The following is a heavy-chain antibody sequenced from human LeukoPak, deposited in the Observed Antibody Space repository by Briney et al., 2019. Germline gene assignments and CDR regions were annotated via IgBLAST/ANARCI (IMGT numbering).Heavy chain of an antibody. V-gene: IGHV1-18*01. Sequence: ASVKVSCKASGYSFPNYGSSWVRQAPGQGLEWMGWISAYNGNTNYARNLQGRVTMTTDTSTSTAYMELRSLRSDDTAIYYCARGGDSSAYSLDYWGQGTLVTVSS. CDR2: ISAYNGNT. CDR1: GYSFPNYG. CDR3: ARGGDSSAYSLDY. D-gene: IGHD3-22*01. J-gene: IGHJ4*02.